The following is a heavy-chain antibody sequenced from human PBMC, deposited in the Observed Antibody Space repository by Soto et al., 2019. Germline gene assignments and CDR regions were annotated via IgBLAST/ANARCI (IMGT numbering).Heavy chain of an antibody. CDR1: GFTFRSSP. J-gene: IGHJ4*02. CDR3: AKASHWGIVSPTHDY. Sequence: EVQLWESGGGLVQPGGSLRLSCAVSGFTFRSSPMSWVRRAPGKGLEWVSGINGGDDSKHYAESVRGRFTLIRDNSKNTLLLQMNSLRVEDTAIYYCAKASHWGIVSPTHDYWGQGTQVTVSS. V-gene: IGHV3-23*01. CDR2: INGGDDSK. D-gene: IGHD3-16*01.